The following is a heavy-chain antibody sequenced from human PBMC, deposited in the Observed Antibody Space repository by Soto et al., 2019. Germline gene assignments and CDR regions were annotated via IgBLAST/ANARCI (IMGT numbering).Heavy chain of an antibody. D-gene: IGHD3-10*02. CDR2: FWYDASAQ. CDR1: GFTFTSYS. Sequence: GGSLRLSCTTSGFTFTSYSMHWVRQAPGKGLEWVATFWYDASAQRYADSVKGRFTISRDPSRGTVYLLMDSLRTDDTAVYYCVFGSLNQYCSDHWGQDIEGTVSS. J-gene: IGHJ4*02. CDR3: VFGSLNQYCSDH. V-gene: IGHV3-33*08.